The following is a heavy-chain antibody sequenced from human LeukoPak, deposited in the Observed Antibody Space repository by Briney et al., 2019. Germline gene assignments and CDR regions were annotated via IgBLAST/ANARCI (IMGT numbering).Heavy chain of an antibody. CDR3: ATSSGWRSNIDY. J-gene: IGHJ4*02. Sequence: ASVKVSCKASGYTFNGYYIHWVRQAPGQGLEWMGWINPNSGGTNYAQKFQGRVTMTRDTSISTAYMELSRLRSDDTAVFYCATSSGWRSNIDYWGQGTLVTVSS. D-gene: IGHD6-19*01. CDR1: GYTFNGYY. CDR2: INPNSGGT. V-gene: IGHV1-2*02.